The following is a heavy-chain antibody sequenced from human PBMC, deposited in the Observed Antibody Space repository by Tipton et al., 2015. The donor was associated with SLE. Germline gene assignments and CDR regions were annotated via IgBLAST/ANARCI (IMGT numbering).Heavy chain of an antibody. Sequence: QSGAEVKKPGASVKVSCKASGYTFTSYDINWVRQATGQGLEWMGWMNPNSGNTGYAQKFQGRVTMTRNTSVSTAYTELSSLRSEDTAVYYCARPDSSRDAFDIWGQGTMVTVSS. V-gene: IGHV1-8*02. CDR3: ARPDSSRDAFDI. CDR1: GYTFTSYD. D-gene: IGHD6-13*01. CDR2: MNPNSGNT. J-gene: IGHJ3*02.